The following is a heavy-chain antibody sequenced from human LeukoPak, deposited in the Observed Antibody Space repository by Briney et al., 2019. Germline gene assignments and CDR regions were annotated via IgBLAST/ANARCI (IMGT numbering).Heavy chain of an antibody. CDR2: ISYDGSNK. J-gene: IGHJ4*02. CDR3: ARVLGSYTYYFDY. D-gene: IGHD1-26*01. Sequence: GGSLRLSCAASGFTFSSYAMHWVRQAPGKGLEWVAVISYDGSNKYYADSVKGRFTISRDNAKNSLYLQMNSLRAEDTAVYYCARVLGSYTYYFDYWGQGTLVTVSS. CDR1: GFTFSSYA. V-gene: IGHV3-30-3*01.